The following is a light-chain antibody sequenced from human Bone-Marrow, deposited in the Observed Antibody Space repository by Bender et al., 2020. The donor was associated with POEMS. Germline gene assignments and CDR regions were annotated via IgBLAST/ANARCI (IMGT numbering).Light chain of an antibody. CDR3: CSYAGRYIWV. J-gene: IGLJ3*02. Sequence: QSALTQPASVSGSPGQSITISCTGTSSDVGGYNYVSWYQQHPGKAPKLMIYDVSKRPSGVPDRFSGSKSGNTASLTISGIQAEDEADYYCCSYAGRYIWVFGGGTKLTVL. CDR1: SSDVGGYNY. V-gene: IGLV2-11*01. CDR2: DVS.